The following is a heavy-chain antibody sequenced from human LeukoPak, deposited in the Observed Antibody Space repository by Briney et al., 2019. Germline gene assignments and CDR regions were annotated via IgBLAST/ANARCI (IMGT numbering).Heavy chain of an antibody. CDR2: ISSSSSYI. D-gene: IGHD3-22*01. Sequence: PGGSLRLSCAASGFTFSSYSMNWVRQAPGKGLEWVSSISSSSSYIYYADSVKGRFTISRDNAKNSLYLQMNRLRAEDTAVYYCARDVTMIVVVSHAFDIWGQGTMVTVSS. CDR1: GFTFSSYS. V-gene: IGHV3-21*01. CDR3: ARDVTMIVVVSHAFDI. J-gene: IGHJ3*02.